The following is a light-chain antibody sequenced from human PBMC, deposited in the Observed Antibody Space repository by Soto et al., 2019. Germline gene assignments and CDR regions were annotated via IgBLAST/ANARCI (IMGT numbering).Light chain of an antibody. Sequence: EIVLTQSPDTLSVSPGERATLSCRSSQSVSSNIAWYQQKPGQAPRLLIYGASIRATGVPARFSGSGFGTEFTLTISSLQSEDFAIYFCQDYGNWLQTFGQGTKVETK. V-gene: IGKV3-15*01. CDR2: GAS. CDR3: QDYGNWLQT. CDR1: QSVSSN. J-gene: IGKJ1*01.